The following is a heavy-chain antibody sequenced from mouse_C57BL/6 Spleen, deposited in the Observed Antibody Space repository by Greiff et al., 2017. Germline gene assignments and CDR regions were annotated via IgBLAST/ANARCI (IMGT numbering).Heavy chain of an antibody. CDR2: INPYNGGT. CDR1: GYTFTDYY. V-gene: IGHV1-19*01. D-gene: IGHD1-1*01. J-gene: IGHJ4*01. Sequence: EVQLQQSGPVLVKPGASVKMSCKASGYTFTDYYMNWVKQSHGKSLEWIGVINPYNGGTSYNQKFKGTATLTVDKSSSTAYMELNRLTSADSAVYYWASSSHPYDMDDWGQGTSVTVSS. CDR3: ASSSHPYDMDD.